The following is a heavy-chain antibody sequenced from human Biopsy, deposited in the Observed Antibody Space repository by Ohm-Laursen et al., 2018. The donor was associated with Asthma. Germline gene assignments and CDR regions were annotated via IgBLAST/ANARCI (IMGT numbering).Heavy chain of an antibody. CDR2: ISKDASTQ. D-gene: IGHD1-1*01. J-gene: IGHJ3*02. CDR3: VRDGTDDAFDI. V-gene: IGHV3-30*01. CDR1: GFSFSNFA. Sequence: SSLRLSCAASGFSFSNFAIHWVRQAPGKGLEWVGVISKDASTQDYADSVKGRFTMARDNSKSTLDLQMNSLREEDTAVYYCVRDGTDDAFDIWGQGTVVSVSS.